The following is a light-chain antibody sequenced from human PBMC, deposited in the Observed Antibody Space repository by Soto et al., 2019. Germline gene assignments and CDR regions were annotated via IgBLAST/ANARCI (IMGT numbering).Light chain of an antibody. J-gene: IGKJ4*01. CDR2: KAS. CDR1: QSIKSW. V-gene: IGKV1-5*03. Sequence: DIQLTQSPSTLSASVGDRVTITCRASQSIKSWLAWYQQKPGEAPKLLIYKASTLVSGVPSRFSGSASGTEFTLTINSLQPDDFAMYYCQPYNSYSWLSFGGGTKVDI. CDR3: QPYNSYSWLS.